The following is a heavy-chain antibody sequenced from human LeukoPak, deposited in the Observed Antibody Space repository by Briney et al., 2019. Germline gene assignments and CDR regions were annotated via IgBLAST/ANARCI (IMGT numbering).Heavy chain of an antibody. J-gene: IGHJ4*02. CDR1: GFTFSNYW. V-gene: IGHV3-7*02. CDR2: IKEDGSKK. CDR3: ARLQQRDSRDY. Sequence: PGGSLRLSCATSGFTFSNYWMSWVRQAPGKGLEWVAKIKEDGSKKYFVDSVKGRFTSSRDNAKTSLYLQMDNLRAEDTAMYYCARLQQRDSRDYWGQGTLVTVSS. D-gene: IGHD3-22*01.